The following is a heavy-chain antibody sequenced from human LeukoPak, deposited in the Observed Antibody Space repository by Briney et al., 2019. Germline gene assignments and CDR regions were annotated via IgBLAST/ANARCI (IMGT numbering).Heavy chain of an antibody. V-gene: IGHV1-2*02. Sequence: VASVKVSCKASGYTFTDYYMHWVRQAPGQGLEWMGWINPNSGGTNYAQKFQGRVTMTRDTSISTAYMELSRLRSDDTAVYYCARDLYSGSYQDPWGQGTLVTVSS. D-gene: IGHD1-26*01. CDR1: GYTFTDYY. J-gene: IGHJ5*02. CDR2: INPNSGGT. CDR3: ARDLYSGSYQDP.